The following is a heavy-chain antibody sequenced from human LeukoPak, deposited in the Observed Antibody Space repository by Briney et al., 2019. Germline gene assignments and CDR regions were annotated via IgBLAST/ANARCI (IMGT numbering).Heavy chain of an antibody. Sequence: PGGSLRLSCAASGFTFSSYAMSWVRQAPGKGLEWVSAISGSGGSTYYADTVKGRFTISRDNSKNTLYLQMNSLRAEDTAVYYCAKRPHTVTLTNWFDPWGQGTLVTVSS. CDR3: AKRPHTVTLTNWFDP. J-gene: IGHJ5*02. CDR1: GFTFSSYA. V-gene: IGHV3-23*01. CDR2: ISGSGGST. D-gene: IGHD4-17*01.